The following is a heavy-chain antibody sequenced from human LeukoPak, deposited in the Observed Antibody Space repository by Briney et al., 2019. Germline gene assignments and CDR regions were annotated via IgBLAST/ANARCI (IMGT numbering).Heavy chain of an antibody. D-gene: IGHD3-10*01. CDR2: ISGDGGST. Sequence: PGGSLRLSCAASGFTFDDYAMHWVRPAPGKGLEWVSLISGDGGSTYYADSVKGRFTISRDNSKNSLYLQMNSLRTEDTALYYCAKVYGFGELLGNFDYWGQGTLVTVSS. CDR1: GFTFDDYA. V-gene: IGHV3-43*02. CDR3: AKVYGFGELLGNFDY. J-gene: IGHJ4*02.